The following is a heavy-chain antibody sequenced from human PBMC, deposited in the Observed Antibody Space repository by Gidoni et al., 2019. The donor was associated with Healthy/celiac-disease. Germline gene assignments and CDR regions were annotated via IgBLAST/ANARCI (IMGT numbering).Heavy chain of an antibody. CDR3: ARVRGPYDY. J-gene: IGHJ4*02. D-gene: IGHD3-10*01. Sequence: STSYADSEKGRFTISRDNAKNTLYLQMNSLRAEDTAVYYCARVRGPYDYWGQGTLVTVSS. V-gene: IGHV3-74*01. CDR2: ST.